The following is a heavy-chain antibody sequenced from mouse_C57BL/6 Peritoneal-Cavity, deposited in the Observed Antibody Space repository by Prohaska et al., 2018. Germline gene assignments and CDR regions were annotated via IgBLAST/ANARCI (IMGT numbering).Heavy chain of an antibody. J-gene: IGHJ3*01. Sequence: EVKLLQSGGGLVQPGGSLKLSCAASGIDFSRYWMSWFRRAPGKGLEWIGEINPDGTTINYAPSLKEKYIISRDNAKNTPYLQMSKVRSEDSALYYCATYYSNYWFAYWGQGTLVTVSA. D-gene: IGHD2-5*01. CDR1: GIDFSRYW. CDR3: ATYYSNYWFAY. V-gene: IGHV4-1*01. CDR2: INPDGTTI.